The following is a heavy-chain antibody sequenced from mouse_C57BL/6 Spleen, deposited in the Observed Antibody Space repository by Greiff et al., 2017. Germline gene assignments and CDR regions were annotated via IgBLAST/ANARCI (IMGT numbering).Heavy chain of an antibody. CDR3: ARSFYGSRGGYFDY. CDR1: GFTFSDYY. D-gene: IGHD1-1*01. CDR2: INYDGSST. J-gene: IGHJ2*01. V-gene: IGHV5-16*01. Sequence: EVKLVESEGGLVQPGSSMKLSCTASGFTFSDYYMAWVRQVPEKGLEWVANINYDGSSTYYLDSLKSRFIISRDNAKNILYLQMSSLKAEDTATYYCARSFYGSRGGYFDYWGQGTTLTVSS.